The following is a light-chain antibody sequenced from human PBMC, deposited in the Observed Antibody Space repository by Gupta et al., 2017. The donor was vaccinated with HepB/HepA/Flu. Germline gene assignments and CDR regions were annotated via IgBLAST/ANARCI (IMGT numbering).Light chain of an antibody. CDR1: SSNIGSNY. Sequence: SVLTLPPSASGTPGPRVTMSCSGSSSNIGSNYVDWYRQVPGIAPTLLIFRNNQRPSGVPDRFSGSRCGASVSLTISGLRSVDEADYYCATWDDSRRAVVFGGGTKLTVL. V-gene: IGLV1-47*01. CDR2: RNN. CDR3: ATWDDSRRAVV. J-gene: IGLJ2*01.